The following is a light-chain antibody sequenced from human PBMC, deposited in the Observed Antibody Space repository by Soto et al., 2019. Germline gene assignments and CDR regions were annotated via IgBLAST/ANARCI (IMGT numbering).Light chain of an antibody. J-gene: IGLJ2*01. CDR1: SSDVGGYNY. CDR3: SSYTSVSTLV. Sequence: QSALTQPASVSGSPGQSITISCSGTSSDVGGYNYVSWYQQLPGNAPKLIIYDVNNRPSGVSNRVSGSKSGNTASLTISGLQAEDEADYYCSSYTSVSTLVFGGGTKLTVL. CDR2: DVN. V-gene: IGLV2-14*01.